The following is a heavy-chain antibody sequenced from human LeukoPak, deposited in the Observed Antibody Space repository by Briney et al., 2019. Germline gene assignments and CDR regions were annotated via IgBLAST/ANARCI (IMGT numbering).Heavy chain of an antibody. CDR2: FDPEDGET. CDR1: GYTLTELS. CDR3: ATRFSTTAGEFDY. D-gene: IGHD1-1*01. V-gene: IGHV1-24*01. Sequence: GASVKVSCKISGYTLTELSMHWVRQAPGKGLEWMGGFDPEDGETIYAQKFQGRVTMTEDTSTDTAYMELSSLRSEDTAVYYCATRFSTTAGEFDYWGQGTLVTVSS. J-gene: IGHJ4*02.